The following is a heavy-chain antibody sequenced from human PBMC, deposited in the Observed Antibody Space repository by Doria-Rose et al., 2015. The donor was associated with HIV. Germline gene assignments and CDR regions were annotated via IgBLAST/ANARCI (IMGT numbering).Heavy chain of an antibody. CDR3: ARTANWNDGRVAS. Sequence: QVQLQESGPGVVKPSQTLSLTCTVSGGSIGSGSYYWSWIRQPAGKGLERIGRTYIRGSTDYNPSLQSRVTISVDTSKTQFSLEVNSVTAADTAVYYCARTANWNDGRVASWGQGTSVIVSS. V-gene: IGHV4-61*02. CDR2: TYIRGST. J-gene: IGHJ4*02. CDR1: GGSIGSGSYY. D-gene: IGHD1-20*01.